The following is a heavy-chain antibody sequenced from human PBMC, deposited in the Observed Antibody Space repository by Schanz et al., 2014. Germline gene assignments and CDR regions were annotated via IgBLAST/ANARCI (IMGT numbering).Heavy chain of an antibody. V-gene: IGHV3-30*18. J-gene: IGHJ4*02. CDR3: AKDTGYCRGGGCCAFEY. CDR2: IAYDGKNE. Sequence: VQLLESGGGLVQPGGSLRISCAASGFTFFGSFALSWGRHAPGKGLEWVAVIAYDGKNEDYADSEKGRFSISRDTSQTLFYQQIDIMSAEATAVYCGAKDTGYCRGGGCCAFEYWGLGILVTVSS. D-gene: IGHD2-15*01. CDR1: GFTFFGSFA.